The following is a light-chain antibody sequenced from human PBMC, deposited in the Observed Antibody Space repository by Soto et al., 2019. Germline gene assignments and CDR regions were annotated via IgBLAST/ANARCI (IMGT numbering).Light chain of an antibody. Sequence: DIQMTQSPSSLSASVRDRVTITCRASQSISSSLNWYQLKPGKAPKLLIYAASSLQSGVPSRFSGSVSGTDFTLTISSLQPEDFATYYCQQSYITPRTFGQATKVEIK. V-gene: IGKV1-39*01. CDR3: QQSYITPRT. CDR2: AAS. J-gene: IGKJ1*01. CDR1: QSISSS.